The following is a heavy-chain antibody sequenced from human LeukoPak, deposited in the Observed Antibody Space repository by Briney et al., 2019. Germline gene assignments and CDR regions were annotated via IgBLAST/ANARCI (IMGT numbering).Heavy chain of an antibody. CDR3: ARGPPPDLDY. CDR2: IHPSGST. J-gene: IGHJ4*02. Sequence: SETLSLTCTVSGDSISSYYWSWIRQPAGKGLEWIGRIHPSGSTNYNPSLKSRVTLSVDTSKNEFSLKLSSVTAADTAVYYCARGPPPDLDYWGRGTLVTVSS. V-gene: IGHV4-4*07. CDR1: GDSISSYY.